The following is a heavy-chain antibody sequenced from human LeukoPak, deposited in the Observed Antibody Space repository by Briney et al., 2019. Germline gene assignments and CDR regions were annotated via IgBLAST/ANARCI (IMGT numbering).Heavy chain of an antibody. D-gene: IGHD6-19*01. J-gene: IGHJ4*02. CDR3: ARQDPYTTGWHFDY. CDR1: GGSISTSSYS. Sequence: PSEPLSLTCTVSGGSISTSSYSWGWIRQPPGKGLEWIGSIYSSASTYYNPSLKSRVTLSVDTPKNQFSLKLSSVTAADTAVYYCARQDPYTTGWHFDYWGQGTLVTVSS. V-gene: IGHV4-39*01. CDR2: IYSSAST.